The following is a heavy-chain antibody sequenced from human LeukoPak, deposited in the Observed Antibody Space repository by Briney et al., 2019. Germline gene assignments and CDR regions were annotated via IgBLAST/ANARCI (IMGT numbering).Heavy chain of an antibody. V-gene: IGHV5-51*01. CDR3: ARHKAARPGIYYYYYMDV. D-gene: IGHD6-6*01. CDR1: GYSFTSYW. Sequence: GESLKISCKGSGYSFTSYWIGWVRQMPGKGLEWMGIIYPGNSDTRYSPSFQGQVTISADKSISTAYLQWSSLKASDTAMYYGARHKAARPGIYYYYYMDVWGKGTTVTVSS. J-gene: IGHJ6*03. CDR2: IYPGNSDT.